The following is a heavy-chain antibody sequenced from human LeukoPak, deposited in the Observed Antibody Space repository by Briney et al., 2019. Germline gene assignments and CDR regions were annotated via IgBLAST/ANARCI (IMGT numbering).Heavy chain of an antibody. CDR2: ISSKPYGGTT. CDR1: GFTFGEYA. V-gene: IGHV3-49*04. Sequence: GGSLRLSCTTSGFTFGEYAMSWVRQAPGKGLEWVGFISSKPYGGTTEYAASVKGRFTISRDDSKSIAYLQMNSLKTEDTAVYYCTTGIKTADHWGQGTLVTVSS. CDR3: TTGIKTADH. D-gene: IGHD2-15*01. J-gene: IGHJ4*02.